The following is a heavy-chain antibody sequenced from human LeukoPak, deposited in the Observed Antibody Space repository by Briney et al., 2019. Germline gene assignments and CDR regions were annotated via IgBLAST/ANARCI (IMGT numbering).Heavy chain of an antibody. CDR2: IYYSGST. Sequence: ASQTLSLTCTVSGGSISSGGYYWSWIRQPPGKGLEWIGYIYYSGSTKYNPSLRSRVTISVDTSKNQFSLKLSSVTAADTAVYYCARGRSITMVRGVQMGYWGQGTLVTVSS. D-gene: IGHD3-10*01. J-gene: IGHJ4*02. V-gene: IGHV4-61*08. CDR1: GGSISSGGYY. CDR3: ARGRSITMVRGVQMGY.